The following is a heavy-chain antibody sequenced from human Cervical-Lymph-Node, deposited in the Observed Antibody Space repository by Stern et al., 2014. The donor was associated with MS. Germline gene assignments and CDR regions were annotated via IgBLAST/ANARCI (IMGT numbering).Heavy chain of an antibody. D-gene: IGHD2-21*01. CDR2: IPPRCDAT. Sequence: VQLVESEAEVKKPGSSVKVSCQTSGGTFSTFAIGWVRQAPGQGLEWMAGIPPRCDATNYAQKFQGRLTITADESTRTAYMELSSLRPDDTAMYYCARGDSEAPIYYFDYWGQGTLVTVSS. V-gene: IGHV1-69*01. J-gene: IGHJ4*02. CDR3: ARGDSEAPIYYFDY. CDR1: GGTFSTFA.